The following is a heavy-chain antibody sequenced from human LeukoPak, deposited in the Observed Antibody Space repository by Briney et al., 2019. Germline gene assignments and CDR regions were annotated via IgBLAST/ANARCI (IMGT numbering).Heavy chain of an antibody. CDR1: GGSISSYY. CDR3: ARDWSGSGNDRWFDP. D-gene: IGHD3-3*01. V-gene: IGHV4-59*01. CDR2: IYYSGST. J-gene: IGHJ5*02. Sequence: SETLSLTCTVSGGSISSYYWSWIRQPPGKGLEWIGYIYYSGSTNYNPSLKGRVTISVDTSKNQFSLKLSSVTAADTAVYYCARDWSGSGNDRWFDPWCQGTLVTVSS.